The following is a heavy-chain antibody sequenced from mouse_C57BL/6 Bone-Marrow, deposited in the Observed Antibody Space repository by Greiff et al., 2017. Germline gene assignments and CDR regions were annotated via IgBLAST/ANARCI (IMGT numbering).Heavy chain of an antibody. J-gene: IGHJ2*01. Sequence: EVQLQQSGAELVRPGASVKLSCTASGFNIKDYCMHWVKQRPEQGLEWIGRIHPEDGATDYAPKFQGKATMTADTSSNTAYMQLSSLTSEDSAVYYCITESFANWDQGATLTVTS. CDR3: ITESFAN. CDR1: GFNIKDYC. CDR2: IHPEDGAT. V-gene: IGHV14-1*01.